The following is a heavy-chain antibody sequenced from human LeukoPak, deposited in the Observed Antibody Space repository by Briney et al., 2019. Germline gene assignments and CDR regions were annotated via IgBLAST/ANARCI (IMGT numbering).Heavy chain of an antibody. J-gene: IGHJ5*02. V-gene: IGHV4-39*01. CDR1: GGSISSSSYY. Sequence: PSETLSLTCTVSGGSISSSSYYWGWIRQPPGKGLEWIGSIYYSGSTYYNPSLKSRVTISVDTSENQFSLKLSSVTAADTAVYYCARQSLGYCSSTSCYKVWFDPWGQGTLVTVSS. CDR2: IYYSGST. D-gene: IGHD2-2*02. CDR3: ARQSLGYCSSTSCYKVWFDP.